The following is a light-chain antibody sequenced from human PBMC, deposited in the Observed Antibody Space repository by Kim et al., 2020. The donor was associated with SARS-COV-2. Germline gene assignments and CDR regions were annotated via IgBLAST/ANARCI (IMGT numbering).Light chain of an antibody. V-gene: IGLV3-21*02. CDR2: GDH. CDR1: NMRPKS. J-gene: IGLJ2*01. CDR3: QVWDSRQDRPV. Sequence: RGERAPLTDGVKNMRPKSDTWTQHKPGQAPLLVIYGDHNGPSGNPERVCGNSSGATATRTISRVEAGDEADYSCQVWDSRQDRPVFGGGTQLTVL.